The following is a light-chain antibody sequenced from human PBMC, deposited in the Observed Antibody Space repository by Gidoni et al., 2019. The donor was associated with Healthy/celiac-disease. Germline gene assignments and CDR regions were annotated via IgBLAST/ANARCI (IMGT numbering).Light chain of an antibody. CDR2: GAS. V-gene: IGKV3-20*01. CDR3: QQYGSTPPWT. J-gene: IGKJ1*01. Sequence: EIELTQSPATLSLSPGARATLSCRASQRVSSSYLARYQQKPGQAPRLLIYGASSVATGVPDRFSGSGSGTDFTLTISRLEPEDFAVYYCQQYGSTPPWTFGQGTKVEIK. CDR1: QRVSSSY.